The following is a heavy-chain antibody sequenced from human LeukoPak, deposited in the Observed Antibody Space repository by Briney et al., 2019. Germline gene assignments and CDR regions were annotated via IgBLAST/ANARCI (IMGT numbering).Heavy chain of an antibody. CDR1: GYTFTSYG. CDR3: ARHSDSYGSHYFDY. Sequence: ASVTVSCKASGYTFTSYGISWVRQAPGQGLEWMGWISAYNGNTNYAQKLQGRVTMTTDTSTSTAYMELRSLRSDDTAVYYCARHSDSYGSHYFDYWGQGTLVTVSS. V-gene: IGHV1-18*01. J-gene: IGHJ4*02. CDR2: ISAYNGNT. D-gene: IGHD5-18*01.